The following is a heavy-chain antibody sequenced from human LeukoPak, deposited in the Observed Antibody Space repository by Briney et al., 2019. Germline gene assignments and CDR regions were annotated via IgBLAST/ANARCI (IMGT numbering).Heavy chain of an antibody. V-gene: IGHV1-18*01. CDR3: ARDGPRYCSSTSCYLVY. Sequence: GASVKVFCKASGYTFTSYGISWVRQAPGQGLEWMGWISAYNGNTNYAQKLQGRVTMTTDTSTSTAYMELRSLRSDDTAVYYCARDGPRYCSSTSCYLVYWGQGTLVTVSS. D-gene: IGHD2-2*01. J-gene: IGHJ4*02. CDR2: ISAYNGNT. CDR1: GYTFTSYG.